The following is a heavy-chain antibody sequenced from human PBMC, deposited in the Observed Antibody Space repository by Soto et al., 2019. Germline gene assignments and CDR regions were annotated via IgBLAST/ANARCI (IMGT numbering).Heavy chain of an antibody. J-gene: IGHJ6*02. V-gene: IGHV3-23*01. Sequence: EVQLLESGGGLVQPGESLRLSCAASGFTFGSYFMNWIRQAPGKGPEWVSDINKDGGRTHYADSVRGRFTISRYNSRNTLYLQMNRLRAEDTALYYCAKDLHWYGMDVWGQGTTVTVSS. CDR3: AKDLHWYGMDV. CDR2: INKDGGRT. CDR1: GFTFGSYF. D-gene: IGHD1-1*01.